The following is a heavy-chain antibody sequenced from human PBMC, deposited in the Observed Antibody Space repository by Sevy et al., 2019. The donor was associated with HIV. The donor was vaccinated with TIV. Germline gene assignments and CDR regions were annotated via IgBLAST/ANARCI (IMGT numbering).Heavy chain of an antibody. CDR1: GFSISDHY. CDR2: TRNKADSYTT. V-gene: IGHV3-72*01. D-gene: IGHD6-13*01. CDR3: ATHAGIAAGGRVFDY. Sequence: GGSLRLSCAASGFSISDHYMEWVRQAPGKGLEWVGRTRNKADSYTTEYAASVKGRFTISRDDSKNSLYLQMNSLKAEDTAVYYCATHAGIAAGGRVFDYWGQGTLVTVSS. J-gene: IGHJ4*02.